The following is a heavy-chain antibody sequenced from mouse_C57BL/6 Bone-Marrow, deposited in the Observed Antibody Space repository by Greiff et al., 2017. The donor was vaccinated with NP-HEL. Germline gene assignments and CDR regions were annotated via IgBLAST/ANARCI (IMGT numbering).Heavy chain of an antibody. CDR2: IRSKSNNYAT. V-gene: IGHV10-1*01. Sequence: EVQLVESGGGLVQPKGSLKLSCAASGFSFNTYAMNWVRQAPGKGLEWVARIRSKSNNYATYYADSVKDRFTISRDDSESMLYLQMNNLKTEYTAMYYCVRHYYYGSSYELDYWGQGTSVTVSS. CDR3: VRHYYYGSSYELDY. J-gene: IGHJ4*01. D-gene: IGHD1-1*01. CDR1: GFSFNTYA.